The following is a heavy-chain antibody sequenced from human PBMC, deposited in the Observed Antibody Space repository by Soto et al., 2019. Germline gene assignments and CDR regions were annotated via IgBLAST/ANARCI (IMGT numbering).Heavy chain of an antibody. V-gene: IGHV3-21*01. CDR3: TRDASRDSSARGWFDP. J-gene: IGHJ5*02. D-gene: IGHD6-13*01. CDR2: ISSNSAYI. Sequence: SLRLSCAASGFTFRSFTMNWVRQAPGKGLEWVSTISSNSAYIYYTDALRGRFTISRDNAKNSLHLQMNSLRAEDTAVYYSTRDASRDSSARGWFDPWGPGTLVTVSS. CDR1: GFTFRSFT.